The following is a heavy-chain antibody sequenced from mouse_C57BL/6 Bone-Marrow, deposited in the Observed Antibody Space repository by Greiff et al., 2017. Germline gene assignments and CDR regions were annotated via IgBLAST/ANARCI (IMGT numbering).Heavy chain of an antibody. CDR1: GFTFSSYA. V-gene: IGHV5-4*01. CDR2: ISDGGSYT. Sequence: EVHLVESGGGLVKPGGSLKLSCAASGFTFSSYAMSWVRQTPEKRLEWVATISDGGSYTYYPDNVKGRFTISRDNAKNNLYLQMSHLKSEDTAMYYCARDRGSTLRYDYDDWYFDVWGTGTTVTVSS. J-gene: IGHJ1*03. CDR3: ARDRGSTLRYDYDDWYFDV. D-gene: IGHD2-4*01.